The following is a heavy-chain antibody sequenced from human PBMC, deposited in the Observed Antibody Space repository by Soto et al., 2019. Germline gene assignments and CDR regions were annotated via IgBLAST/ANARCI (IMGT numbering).Heavy chain of an antibody. D-gene: IGHD5-18*01. V-gene: IGHV1-69*01. CDR2: IIPIFGTA. CDR1: GGTFSSYA. Sequence: QVQLVQSGAEVKKPGSSVKVSCKASGGTFSSYAISWVRQAPGQGLEWMGGIIPIFGTANYAQKFQGRVTITADDSTSTAYMELSSLRSEDTAVYYCAGEQLNYYYYGMDVWGQGTTVTVSS. CDR3: AGEQLNYYYYGMDV. J-gene: IGHJ6*02.